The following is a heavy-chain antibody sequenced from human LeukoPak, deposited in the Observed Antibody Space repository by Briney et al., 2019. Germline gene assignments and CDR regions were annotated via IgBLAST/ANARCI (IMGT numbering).Heavy chain of an antibody. J-gene: IGHJ4*02. V-gene: IGHV4-38-2*02. Sequence: SETLSLTCTVSDYSISSGYYWGWIRQPPGKGLEWIGSIYHSGSSYYNPSLKSRVTISVDTSKNQFSLKLSSVTAADTAVYYCARDLYCTSTSCPFDYWGQGTLVTVSS. CDR1: DYSISSGYY. D-gene: IGHD2-2*01. CDR3: ARDLYCTSTSCPFDY. CDR2: IYHSGSS.